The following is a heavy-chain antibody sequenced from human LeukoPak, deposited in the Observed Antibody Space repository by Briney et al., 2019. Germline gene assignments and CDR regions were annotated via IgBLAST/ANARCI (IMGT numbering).Heavy chain of an antibody. V-gene: IGHV1-2*06. Sequence: GASVKVSCKASGYTFTGYYMHWVRQAPGQGLEWMGRINPNSGGTNYAQKFQGRVTMTRDTSISTAYMELIRLRSDDTAVYSCARDLRAAAGNSDYWGQGTLVTVSS. D-gene: IGHD6-13*01. CDR2: INPNSGGT. CDR1: GYTFTGYY. J-gene: IGHJ4*02. CDR3: ARDLRAAAGNSDY.